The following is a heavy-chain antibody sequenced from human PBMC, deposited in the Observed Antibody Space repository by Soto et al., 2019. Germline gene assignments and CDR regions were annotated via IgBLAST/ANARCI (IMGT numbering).Heavy chain of an antibody. CDR2: IYYSGST. CDR1: GGSISSSSYY. D-gene: IGHD6-13*01. V-gene: IGHV4-39*01. J-gene: IGHJ6*02. CDR3: ARREVRFKDGYNSSWYSDYYYGMDV. Sequence: PSETLSLTCTVSGGSISSSSYYWGWIRQPPGKGLEWIGSIYYSGSTYYNPSLKSRVTISVDTSKNQFSLKLSSVTAADTAVYYCARREVRFKDGYNSSWYSDYYYGMDVWGQGTTVTVSS.